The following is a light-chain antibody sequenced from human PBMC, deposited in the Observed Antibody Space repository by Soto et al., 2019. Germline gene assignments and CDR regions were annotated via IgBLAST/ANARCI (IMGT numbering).Light chain of an antibody. J-gene: IGLJ2*01. CDR2: EVS. CDR3: SSYAGRWV. Sequence: QSALTQPPSASGSPGQSVTISCTGTSSDAGGYNSVSWYQQHPGKAPRLMIYEVSKRPSGVPDRFSGSKSGSTASLTVSGLQAEDEADYYCSSYAGRWVFGVGTKLPVL. V-gene: IGLV2-8*01. CDR1: SSDAGGYNS.